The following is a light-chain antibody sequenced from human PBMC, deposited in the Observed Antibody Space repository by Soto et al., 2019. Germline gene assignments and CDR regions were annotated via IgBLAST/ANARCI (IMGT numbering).Light chain of an antibody. J-gene: IGKJ4*01. CDR3: QQHANYPIT. V-gene: IGKV1-5*03. CDR1: RNIGSW. CDR2: KAS. Sequence: DIQMNQPPSTLSASIGDRVTITCRASRNIGSWLAWYQQKAGKAPNLLIYKASTLETGVPSRFSGSASGTEFTLTISSLQPDDFATYYCQQHANYPITFGGGTKVDI.